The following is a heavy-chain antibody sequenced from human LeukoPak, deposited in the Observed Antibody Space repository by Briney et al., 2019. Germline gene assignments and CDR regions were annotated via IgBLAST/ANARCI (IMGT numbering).Heavy chain of an antibody. D-gene: IGHD6-6*01. V-gene: IGHV4-34*01. CDR2: INHSGST. CDR3: ARGRNPYSSSSAYFQH. CDR1: GGSFSGYY. J-gene: IGHJ1*01. Sequence: SETLSLTCAVYGGSFSGYYWSWIRQPPGKGLEWIGEINHSGSTNYNPSFKSRVTISVDTSKNQFSLKLSSVTAADTAVYYCARGRNPYSSSSAYFQHWGQGTLVTVSS.